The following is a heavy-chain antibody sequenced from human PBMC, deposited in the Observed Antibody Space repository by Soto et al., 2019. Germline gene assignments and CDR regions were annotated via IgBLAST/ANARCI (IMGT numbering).Heavy chain of an antibody. D-gene: IGHD4-4*01. V-gene: IGHV2-5*02. Sequence: ASGATLVNPTQTLTLTCTFSGFSLNARPVGVGWIRQPPGKALERLALIYWDDDKRYSPSLKSRLTITKDTSKNQVVFTMTNMDPVDTATYYCAHRLRVGNSEDYFDYWGQGALVTVSS. CDR3: AHRLRVGNSEDYFDY. CDR1: GFSLNARPVG. CDR2: IYWDDDK. J-gene: IGHJ4*02.